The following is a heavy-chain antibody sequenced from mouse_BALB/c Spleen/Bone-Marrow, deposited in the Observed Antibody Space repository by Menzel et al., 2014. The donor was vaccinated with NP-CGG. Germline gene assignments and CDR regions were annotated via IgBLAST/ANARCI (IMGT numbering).Heavy chain of an antibody. J-gene: IGHJ4*01. Sequence: EVQVVESGGGLVQPGGSMKLSCVASGFTFSNYWMNWVRQSPEKGLEWVAEIRLKSNNYATHYAESVKGRFTISRDDSKSSVYLQMNKLRAEDTGIYYCTRGIYYGNFYAMDYWGQGTSVTVSS. D-gene: IGHD2-1*01. CDR2: IRLKSNNYAT. CDR1: GFTFSNYW. V-gene: IGHV6-6*02. CDR3: TRGIYYGNFYAMDY.